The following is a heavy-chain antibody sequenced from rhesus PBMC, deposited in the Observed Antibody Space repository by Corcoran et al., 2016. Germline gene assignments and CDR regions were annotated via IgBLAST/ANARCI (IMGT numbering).Heavy chain of an antibody. CDR1: GGSISSNY. D-gene: IGHD1-1*01. Sequence: QVQLQQWGEGLVKPSETLSLTCAVYGGSISSNYWSWIRQPPGKVLEWIGRIRSGGSTNYNPSLKSRVTISIETSKNQCSLKLSSVTAADTAVYYCASGLEPSWGYWYFDLWGPGTPITISS. CDR2: IRSGGST. CDR3: ASGLEPSWGYWYFDL. V-gene: IGHV4-160*01. J-gene: IGHJ2*01.